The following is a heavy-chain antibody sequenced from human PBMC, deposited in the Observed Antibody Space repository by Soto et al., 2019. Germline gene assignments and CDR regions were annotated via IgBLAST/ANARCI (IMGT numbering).Heavy chain of an antibody. CDR2: INSDGSST. J-gene: IGHJ6*02. Sequence: GGSLRLSCAASGFTFSSYWMHWVRQAPGKGLVWVSRINSDGSSTSYADSVKGRFTISRDNAKNTLYLQMNSLRAEDTAVYYCAKLELRRKKPQPHNGMDVWGQGTTVTVSS. CDR1: GFTFSSYW. D-gene: IGHD1-7*01. CDR3: AKLELRRKKPQPHNGMDV. V-gene: IGHV3-74*01.